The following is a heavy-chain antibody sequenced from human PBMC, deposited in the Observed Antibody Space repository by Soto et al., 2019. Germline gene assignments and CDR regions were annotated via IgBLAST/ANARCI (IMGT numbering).Heavy chain of an antibody. CDR2: RSSDGTKE. CDR1: IFSLSNYD. CDR3: AKGQATDIHPGFYI. Sequence: GESLKISCEGAIFSLSNYDMHCVRQSPGKELDRVGARSSDGTKESNGDAVRGRFTISRDNPKNTVYLQMNRLRGDDSAMYSCAKGQATDIHPGFYIWGHGTLVTVSS. J-gene: IGHJ4*01. D-gene: IGHD3-9*01. V-gene: IGHV3-30*18.